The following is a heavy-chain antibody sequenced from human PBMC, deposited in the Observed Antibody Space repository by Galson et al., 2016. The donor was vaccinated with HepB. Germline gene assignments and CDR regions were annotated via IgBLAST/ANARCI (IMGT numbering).Heavy chain of an antibody. V-gene: IGHV3-30*18. J-gene: IGHJ4*02. CDR2: ISMDGTDS. D-gene: IGHD1-1*01. Sequence: SLRLSCAASGYRFGDFAMHWIRQAPGQGLEWVAAISMDGTDSQYAESVKARFTISRDRFKNSLYLQMNSLRIEDTAVYYCAKRRRGGNWLQLDEWGQGTLVAVSS. CDR1: GYRFGDFA. CDR3: AKRRRGGNWLQLDE.